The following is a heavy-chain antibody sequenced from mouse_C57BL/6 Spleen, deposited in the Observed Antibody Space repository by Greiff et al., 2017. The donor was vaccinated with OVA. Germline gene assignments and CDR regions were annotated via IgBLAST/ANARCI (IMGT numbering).Heavy chain of an antibody. CDR2: ISDGGSYT. Sequence: DVKLQESGGGLVKPGGSLKLSCAASGFTFSSYAMSWVRQTPEKRLEWVATISDGGSYTYYPDNVKGRFTISRDNAKNNLYLQMSHLKSEDTAMYYCARGSSSWYFDVWGTGTTVTVSS. J-gene: IGHJ1*03. V-gene: IGHV5-4*03. CDR1: GFTFSSYA. CDR3: ARGSSSWYFDV. D-gene: IGHD1-1*01.